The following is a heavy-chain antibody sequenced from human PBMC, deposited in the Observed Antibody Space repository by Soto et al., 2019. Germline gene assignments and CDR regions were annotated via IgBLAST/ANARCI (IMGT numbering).Heavy chain of an antibody. CDR1: GFTFSSYG. V-gene: IGHV3-33*01. CDR2: IWYDGSNK. CDR3: ARRIQLWGIDY. Sequence: PGGSLRLSCAASGFTFSSYGMHWVRQAPGKGLEWVAVIWYDGSNKYYADSVKGRFTISRDNSKNTLYLQMNSLRAEDTAVYYCARRIQLWGIDYWGQGTLVPSPQ. J-gene: IGHJ4*02. D-gene: IGHD5-18*01.